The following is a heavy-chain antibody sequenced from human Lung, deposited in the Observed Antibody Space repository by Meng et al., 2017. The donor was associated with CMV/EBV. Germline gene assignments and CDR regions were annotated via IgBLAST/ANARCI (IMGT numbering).Heavy chain of an antibody. J-gene: IGHJ4*02. CDR1: GGSMTNGDYQ. CDR2: IYYSART. V-gene: IGHV4-31*03. Sequence: CTVSGGSMTNGDYQATWIRQHPGKGLECIGDIYYSARTNYNPSLSSRVSMSVDTSKKQFSLRLSSVTAADTAMYYCARDRHTWFHFDNWGQGTLVTVSS. CDR3: ARDRHTWFHFDN. D-gene: IGHD2-21*01.